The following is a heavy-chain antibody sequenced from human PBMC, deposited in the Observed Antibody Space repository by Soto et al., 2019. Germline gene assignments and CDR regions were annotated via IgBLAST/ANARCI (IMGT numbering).Heavy chain of an antibody. J-gene: IGHJ3*02. CDR3: ANTHDLWSGLGGLGAFDI. CDR2: ISYDGSNK. CDR1: GFTFSSYG. D-gene: IGHD3-3*01. Sequence: QVQLVESGGGVVQPGRSLRLSCAASGFTFSSYGMHWVRQAPGKGLEWVAVISYDGSNKYYADSVKGRFTISRDNSKNTLYLQMNNLRAEDTAVYYCANTHDLWSGLGGLGAFDIWGQGSMVTVSS. V-gene: IGHV3-30*18.